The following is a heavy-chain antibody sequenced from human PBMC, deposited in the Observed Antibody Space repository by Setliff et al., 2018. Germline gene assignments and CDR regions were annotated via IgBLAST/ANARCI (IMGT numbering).Heavy chain of an antibody. CDR2: INHSGST. Sequence: KPSETLSLTCAVYGGSLSGYYWSWIRPPPGKGLEWIGEINHSGSTNYNPSLKGRVTISVDTSKNQFSLKLSSGTAADTAVYYCARGRIQRWKYYFDYWGQGTLVTVSS. V-gene: IGHV4-34*01. D-gene: IGHD5-18*01. J-gene: IGHJ4*02. CDR3: ARGRIQRWKYYFDY. CDR1: GGSLSGYY.